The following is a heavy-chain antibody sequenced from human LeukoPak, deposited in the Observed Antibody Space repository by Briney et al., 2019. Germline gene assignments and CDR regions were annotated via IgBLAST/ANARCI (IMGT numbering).Heavy chain of an antibody. CDR3: ARGVPLWFGELSGAYYFDY. Sequence: GGSLRLSCAASGFTFSSYEMNWVRQAPGKGLEWVSYISSSGSTIYYADSVKGRFTISRDNAKNSLYLQMNSLRAEDTAVYYCARGVPLWFGELSGAYYFDYWGQGTLVTVSS. CDR1: GFTFSSYE. CDR2: ISSSGSTI. J-gene: IGHJ4*02. D-gene: IGHD3-10*01. V-gene: IGHV3-48*03.